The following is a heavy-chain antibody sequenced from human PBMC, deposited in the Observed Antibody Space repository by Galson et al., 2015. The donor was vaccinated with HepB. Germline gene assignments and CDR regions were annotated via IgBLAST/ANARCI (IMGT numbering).Heavy chain of an antibody. D-gene: IGHD3-16*01. J-gene: IGHJ4*02. CDR1: GLTVSINC. V-gene: IGHV3-53*01. Sequence: SLRLSCAASGLTVSINCFSWVRQAPGKGLECVPLIYSGGSTHYAESVKGRFTISRDNSKDTLYLQMNSLRAEDTAVYYCARGARDGGLFDYWGQGALVTVSS. CDR3: ARGARDGGLFDY. CDR2: IYSGGST.